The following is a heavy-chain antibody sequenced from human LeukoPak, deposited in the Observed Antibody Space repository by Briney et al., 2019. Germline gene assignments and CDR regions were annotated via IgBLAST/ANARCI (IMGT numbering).Heavy chain of an antibody. Sequence: GGSLRLSCAVSGFTFSGHWMHWVRQAPGKGLVWVSRINNDGSDIKYADSVKGRFTMSRDNAQNTLYLQMNSLRAEDTAVYYCARGSVGPDYWGQGTLVTVSS. CDR2: INNDGSDI. CDR1: GFTFSGHW. J-gene: IGHJ4*02. CDR3: ARGSVGPDY. D-gene: IGHD1-26*01. V-gene: IGHV3-74*01.